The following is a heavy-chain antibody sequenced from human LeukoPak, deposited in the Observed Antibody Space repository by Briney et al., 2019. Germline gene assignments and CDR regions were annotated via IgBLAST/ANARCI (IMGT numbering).Heavy chain of an antibody. Sequence: SETLSLTCTVSGGSISSYYWSWIRQPPGKGLEWMGYIYYSGSTNYNPSLKSRVTISVDTSKNQFSLKLSSVTAADTAVYYCASLPYYYDSSGYYFDYWGQGTLVTVSS. CDR1: GGSISSYY. D-gene: IGHD3-22*01. J-gene: IGHJ4*02. V-gene: IGHV4-59*01. CDR2: IYYSGST. CDR3: ASLPYYYDSSGYYFDY.